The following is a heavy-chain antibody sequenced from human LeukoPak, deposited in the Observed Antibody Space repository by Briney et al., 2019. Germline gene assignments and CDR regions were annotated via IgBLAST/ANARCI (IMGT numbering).Heavy chain of an antibody. D-gene: IGHD7-27*01. CDR2: IYYSGST. Sequence: QASETLSLTCTVSVGSISSYYWSWIRQPPGKGLEWIGYIYYSGSTNYNPSLKSRVTISVDTSKNQFSLKLSSVTAAGTAVYYCATSNWGRYYYYYMDVWGKGTTVTVSS. V-gene: IGHV4-59*01. CDR1: VGSISSYY. CDR3: ATSNWGRYYYYYMDV. J-gene: IGHJ6*03.